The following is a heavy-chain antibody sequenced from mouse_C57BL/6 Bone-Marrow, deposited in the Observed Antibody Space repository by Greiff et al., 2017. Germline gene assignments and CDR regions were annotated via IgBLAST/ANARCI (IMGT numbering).Heavy chain of an antibody. CDR2: ISNGGGST. D-gene: IGHD1-1*01. Sequence: EVQLVESGGGLVQPGGSLKLSCAASGFTFSDYYMYWVRQTPEKRLEWVAYISNGGGSTYYPDTVKGRFTISRDNATNTLYLQMSRLKSEDTAMYYCARHVSITPYAMDYWGQGTSVTVSS. CDR3: ARHVSITPYAMDY. CDR1: GFTFSDYY. V-gene: IGHV5-12*01. J-gene: IGHJ4*01.